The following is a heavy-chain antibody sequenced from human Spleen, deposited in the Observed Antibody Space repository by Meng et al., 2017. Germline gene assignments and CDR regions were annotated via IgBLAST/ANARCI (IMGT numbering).Heavy chain of an antibody. CDR1: GFTFDDYA. Sequence: SLKISCAASGFTFDDYAMHWVRQAPGKGLEWVSGITWNSARIDYADSVKGRFTISRDNAKNSLYLEMNSLRAEDTALYYCAKGRSYDSSFDYWGQGTLVTVSS. V-gene: IGHV3-9*01. CDR2: ITWNSARI. J-gene: IGHJ4*02. D-gene: IGHD3-3*01. CDR3: AKGRSYDSSFDY.